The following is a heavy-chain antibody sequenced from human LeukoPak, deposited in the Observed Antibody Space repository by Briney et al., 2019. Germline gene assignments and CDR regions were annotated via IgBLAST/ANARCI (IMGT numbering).Heavy chain of an antibody. Sequence: SETLSLTCTVSGGSISTYYWSWIRQPPGKGLEWIGYIHYSGRTNYNPSLKSRVTISVDTSKNQFSLKLSSVTAADTAVYYCARGPNRYYFDYWGQGTLVTVSS. J-gene: IGHJ4*02. CDR3: ARGPNRYYFDY. V-gene: IGHV4-59*01. D-gene: IGHD2/OR15-2a*01. CDR2: IHYSGRT. CDR1: GGSISTYY.